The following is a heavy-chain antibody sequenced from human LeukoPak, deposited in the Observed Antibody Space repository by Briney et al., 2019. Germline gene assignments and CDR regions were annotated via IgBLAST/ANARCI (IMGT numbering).Heavy chain of an antibody. CDR2: ISSSSSTI. V-gene: IGHV3-48*01. CDR1: GFTFSSYS. D-gene: IGHD3/OR15-3a*01. Sequence: QSGGSLRLSCAASGFTFSSYSMSWVRQAPGKGLEWVSYISSSSSTIYYADSVKGRFTISRDNSKNTLYLLLNSLRAEDTAVYYCAKDPDRTSANWFDPWGQGTLVTVSS. CDR3: AKDPDRTSANWFDP. J-gene: IGHJ5*02.